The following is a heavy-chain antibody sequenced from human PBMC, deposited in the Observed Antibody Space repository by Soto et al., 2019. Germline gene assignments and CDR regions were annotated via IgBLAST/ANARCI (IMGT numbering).Heavy chain of an antibody. CDR1: GGSISSGGYS. D-gene: IGHD3-3*01. CDR2: ISQSVST. J-gene: IGHJ3*02. CDR3: SREGPISGVNAFDI. Sequence: QLQLQESGSRLVKPSQTLSLTCAVSGGSISSGGYSWSCIRQPPGKGLEWIGYISQSVSTDYNPSRKSRVTISADGSKNQFSLKVTSVTDADAAVYYCSREGPISGVNAFDICGQGTMVSVSS. V-gene: IGHV4-30-2*01.